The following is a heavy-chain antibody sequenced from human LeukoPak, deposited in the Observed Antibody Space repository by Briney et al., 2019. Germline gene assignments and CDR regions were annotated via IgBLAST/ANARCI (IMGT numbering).Heavy chain of an antibody. V-gene: IGHV3-15*07. J-gene: IGHJ4*02. D-gene: IGHD3-22*01. CDR1: GFAFTNAW. CDR2: IKSKTDGGTA. Sequence: PGGSLRLSCAASGFAFTNAWMNWVRQAPGKGLEWVGRIKSKTDGGTADYAAPVKGRFTLSRDDSKNTLYLQMNSLKTEDTAVYYCTTADSSGRFLIDYWGQGTLVTVSS. CDR3: TTADSSGRFLIDY.